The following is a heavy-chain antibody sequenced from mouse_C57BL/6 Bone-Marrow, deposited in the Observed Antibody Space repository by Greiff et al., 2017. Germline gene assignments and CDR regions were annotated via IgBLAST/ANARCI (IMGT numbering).Heavy chain of an antibody. D-gene: IGHD1-1*01. Sequence: QVQLQQSGAELVKPGASVKLSCKASGYTFTEYTIHWVKQRSGQGLEWIGWFYPGSGSIKYNEKFKDKATLTADKSSSTVYMELSRLTSEDSAVYFCARHEDPNYYGSSPYYFDYWGQGTTLTVSS. CDR3: ARHEDPNYYGSSPYYFDY. CDR1: GYTFTEYT. J-gene: IGHJ2*01. V-gene: IGHV1-62-2*01. CDR2: FYPGSGSI.